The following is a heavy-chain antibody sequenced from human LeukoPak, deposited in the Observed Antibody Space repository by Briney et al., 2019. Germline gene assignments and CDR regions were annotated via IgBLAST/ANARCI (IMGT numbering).Heavy chain of an antibody. D-gene: IGHD3-16*01. CDR2: ISDSGST. V-gene: IGHV4-59*08. Sequence: SETLSLTCTVSGGSTRGYYWSWIRQPPGKGLEWIGYISDSGSTNYNPSLKSRVTMSLDTSRNQFSLKLSSMTAADTAVYYCARRGYLDYWGQGTLVTVSS. CDR3: ARRGYLDY. J-gene: IGHJ4*02. CDR1: GGSTRGYY.